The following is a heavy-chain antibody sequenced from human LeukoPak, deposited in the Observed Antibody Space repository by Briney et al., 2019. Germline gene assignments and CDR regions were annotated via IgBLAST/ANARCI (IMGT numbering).Heavy chain of an antibody. CDR2: IYYSGST. V-gene: IGHV4-39*01. D-gene: IGHD3-22*01. CDR1: GGSISSSSYY. J-gene: IGHJ4*02. Sequence: PSETLSLTCTVSGGSISSSSYYWGWIRQPPGKGLEWIGSIYYSGSTYYNPSLKSRVTISVDTSKKQFSLKLTSVTAADTAVYYCARHRTIYYDNSGYWVWGQGTLVTVSS. CDR3: ARHRTIYYDNSGYWV.